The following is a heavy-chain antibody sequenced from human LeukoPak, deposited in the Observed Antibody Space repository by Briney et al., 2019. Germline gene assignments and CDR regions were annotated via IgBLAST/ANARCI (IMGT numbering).Heavy chain of an antibody. CDR3: ARGPQYSSSTNPSYYFDY. CDR2: MNPNSGNT. CDR1: GYTFTSYD. Sequence: ASVKVSCKASGYTFTSYDISWVRQATGQGLEWMGWMNPNSGNTGYAQKFQGRVTMTRNTSISTAYMELSSLRSEDTAVYYCARGPQYSSSTNPSYYFDYWGQGTLVTVSS. D-gene: IGHD6-6*01. V-gene: IGHV1-8*01. J-gene: IGHJ4*02.